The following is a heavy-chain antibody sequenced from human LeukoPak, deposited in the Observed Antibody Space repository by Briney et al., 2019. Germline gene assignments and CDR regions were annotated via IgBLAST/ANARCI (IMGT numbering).Heavy chain of an antibody. V-gene: IGHV1-18*01. CDR3: ARILGYDYYMDV. CDR1: GYAFTSYG. J-gene: IGHJ6*03. Sequence: ASVKVSCKASGYAFTSYGYGWVRQAPGQGLEWMGRINAYNGNTDYAQKFQGRVTMTTDTSTSTAYMELRSLRSDDTAVYWCARILGYDYYMDVWGKGTTVTVSS. CDR2: INAYNGNT.